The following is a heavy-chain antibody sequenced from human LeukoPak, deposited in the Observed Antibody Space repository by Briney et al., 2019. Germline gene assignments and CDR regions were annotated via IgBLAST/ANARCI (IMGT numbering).Heavy chain of an antibody. CDR2: INPNSGGT. D-gene: IGHD1-26*01. CDR3: ARVSGSYRGAIDY. V-gene: IGHV1-2*02. Sequence: ASVKVSCKASGYTFTDYYIHWVRQAPGQGLEWMGWINPNSGGTKYAQKFQGRVTMTRDTSISSIYMELSRLRSDDTAVYHCARVSGSYRGAIDYWGQGTLVTVSS. CDR1: GYTFTDYY. J-gene: IGHJ4*02.